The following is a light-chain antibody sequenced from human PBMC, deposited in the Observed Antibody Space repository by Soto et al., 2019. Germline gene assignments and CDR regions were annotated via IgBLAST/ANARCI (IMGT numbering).Light chain of an antibody. CDR3: QQYGSSPWT. V-gene: IGKV3-20*01. CDR2: GAS. J-gene: IGKJ1*01. Sequence: EIVLTQSPGTLSLSPGERATLSCRASQSVSSSYLAWYQQKPGQAPRPLIYGASSIAVGIPDRFSGSGSGTDFTLTISRLEPEDFAVYYCQQYGSSPWTFGQGTKVEIK. CDR1: QSVSSSY.